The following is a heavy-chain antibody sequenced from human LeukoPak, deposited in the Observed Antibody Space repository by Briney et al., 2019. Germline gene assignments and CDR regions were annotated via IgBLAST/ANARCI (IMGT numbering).Heavy chain of an antibody. J-gene: IGHJ6*02. V-gene: IGHV3-23*01. Sequence: GGSLRLSCAVCGFTFSSYAMSWVRQAPGKGLEWVSAISGSGGSTYYADSVKGRFTLSRENSKNTLYLKMNSLGAEETAVNYCAKTPLHYYGSGYGMDVWGQGTTVTVSS. CDR3: AKTPLHYYGSGYGMDV. CDR1: GFTFSSYA. CDR2: ISGSGGST. D-gene: IGHD3-10*01.